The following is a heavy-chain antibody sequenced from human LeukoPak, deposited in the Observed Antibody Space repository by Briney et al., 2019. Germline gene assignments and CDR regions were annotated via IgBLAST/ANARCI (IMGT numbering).Heavy chain of an antibody. D-gene: IGHD3-16*01. Sequence: PGGSLRLSCAASGFTFSSYWMSWVRQAPGKGLEWVANIKQDGSEKYYVDSVKGRFTISRDNAKNSLYLQMNSLRAEDTAVYYCARDPKLRLRYFDYWGQGTLVTVSS. J-gene: IGHJ4*02. CDR3: ARDPKLRLRYFDY. CDR1: GFTFSSYW. V-gene: IGHV3-7*01. CDR2: IKQDGSEK.